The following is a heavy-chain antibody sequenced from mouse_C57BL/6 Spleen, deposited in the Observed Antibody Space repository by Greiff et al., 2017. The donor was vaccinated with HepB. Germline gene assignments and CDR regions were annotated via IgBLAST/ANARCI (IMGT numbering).Heavy chain of an antibody. J-gene: IGHJ1*03. CDR2: IYPGDGDT. CDR1: GYAFSSSW. CDR3: ARGPYYSNYEGYFDV. V-gene: IGHV1-82*01. Sequence: VKLMESGPELVKPGASVKISCKASGYAFSSSWMNWVKQRPGKGLEWIGRIYPGDGDTNYNGKFKGKATLTADKSSSTAYMQLSSLTSEDSAVYFCARGPYYSNYEGYFDVWGTGTTVTVSS. D-gene: IGHD2-5*01.